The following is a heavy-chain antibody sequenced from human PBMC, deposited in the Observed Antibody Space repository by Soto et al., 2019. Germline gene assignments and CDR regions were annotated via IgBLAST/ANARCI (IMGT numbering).Heavy chain of an antibody. J-gene: IGHJ5*02. CDR3: ARGGFGGSGSYYKNWFDP. V-gene: IGHV4-34*01. CDR1: GGSFSGCY. Sequence: QVQLQQWGAGLLKPSETLSLTCAVYGGSFSGCYWSWIRQPPGKGLEWIGEINHSGSTNYNPSLKSRVTISVDTSKNQFSLKLSSVTAADTAVYYCARGGFGGSGSYYKNWFDPWGQGTLVTVSS. CDR2: INHSGST. D-gene: IGHD3-10*01.